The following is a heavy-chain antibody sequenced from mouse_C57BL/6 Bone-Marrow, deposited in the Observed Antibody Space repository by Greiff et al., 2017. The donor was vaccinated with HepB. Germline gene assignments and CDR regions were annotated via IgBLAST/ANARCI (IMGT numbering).Heavy chain of an antibody. CDR1: GFSLTSYG. J-gene: IGHJ1*03. CDR3: ARNGDGYDWYFDV. V-gene: IGHV2-2*01. D-gene: IGHD2-2*01. CDR2: IWSGGST. Sequence: VKLEESGPGLVQPSQSLSITCTVSGFSLTSYGVHWVRQSPGKGLEWLGVIWSGGSTDYNAAFISRLSISKDNSKSQVFFKMNSLQADDTAIYYCARNGDGYDWYFDVWGTGTTVTVSS.